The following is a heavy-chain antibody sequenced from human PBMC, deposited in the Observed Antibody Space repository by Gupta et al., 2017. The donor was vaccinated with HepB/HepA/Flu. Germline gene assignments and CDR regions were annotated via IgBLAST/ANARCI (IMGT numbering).Heavy chain of an antibody. D-gene: IGHD1-7*01. Sequence: QVQLVESGGGLVKPGGSLRLSCAASGFSFSDYYINWIRQAPGKGLEWLSHISSSGRTIYYADSVKGRFTISRDNAKNSLFLQMNSLRAEDTAVXYXARDDGXGTAGQLYYGMDVWGQGTTVTVSS. V-gene: IGHV3-11*01. CDR2: ISSSGRTI. CDR1: GFSFSDYY. J-gene: IGHJ6*02. CDR3: ARDDGXGTAGQLYYGMDV.